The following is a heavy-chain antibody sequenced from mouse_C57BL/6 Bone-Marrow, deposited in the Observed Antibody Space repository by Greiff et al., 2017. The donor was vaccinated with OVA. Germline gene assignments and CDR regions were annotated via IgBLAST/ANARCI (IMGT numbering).Heavy chain of an antibody. Sequence: QVQLQQSGAELVRPGTSVKMSCKASGYTFTNYWIGWAKQRPGHGLEWIGDIYPGGGYTNYNEKFKGKATLTADKSSSTAYMQFSSLTSEDSAIYYCAKLGDYYAMDYWGQGTSVTVSS. CDR2: IYPGGGYT. D-gene: IGHD4-1*01. J-gene: IGHJ4*01. CDR1: GYTFTNYW. V-gene: IGHV1-63*01. CDR3: AKLGDYYAMDY.